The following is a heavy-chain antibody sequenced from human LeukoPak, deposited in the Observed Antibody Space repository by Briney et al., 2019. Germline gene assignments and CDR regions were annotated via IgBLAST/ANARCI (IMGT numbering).Heavy chain of an antibody. CDR3: AKSRGGPSMVRRVTSATEVYGMDV. V-gene: IGHV3-43*02. D-gene: IGHD3-10*01. CDR1: GFTFDDYA. Sequence: GGSLRLSCAASGFTFDDYAMHWVRQAPGKGLEWVSLISGDGGRTYYADSVKGRFTISRDNSRNSLYLQMNSLRSGDTALYYCAKSRGGPSMVRRVTSATEVYGMDVWRQGTTVTVSS. CDR2: ISGDGGRT. J-gene: IGHJ6*02.